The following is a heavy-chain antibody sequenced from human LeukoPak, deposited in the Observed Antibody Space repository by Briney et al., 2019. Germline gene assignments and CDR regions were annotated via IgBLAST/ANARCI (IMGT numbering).Heavy chain of an antibody. D-gene: IGHD4-17*01. CDR1: GGSISSYY. CDR2: IYYSGST. CDR3: ARDRDGDYYFDY. J-gene: IGHJ4*02. V-gene: IGHV4-59*01. Sequence: SETLSLTCTVSGGSISSYYWSWIRPPPGKGLEWIGYIYYSGSTNYNPSLKSRVTISVDTSKNQFSLKLSSVTAADTAVYYCARDRDGDYYFDYWGQGTLVTVSS.